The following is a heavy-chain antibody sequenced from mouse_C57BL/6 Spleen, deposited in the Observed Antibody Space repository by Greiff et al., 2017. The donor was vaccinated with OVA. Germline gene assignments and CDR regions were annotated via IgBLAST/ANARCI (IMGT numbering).Heavy chain of an antibody. CDR3: ARQRGEYAMDY. Sequence: EVKLMESGGDLVKPGGSLKLSCAASGFTFSSYGMSWVRQTPDKRLAWVATISSGGSYTYYPDSVKGRFTISRDNAKNTLYLQMSSLKSEDTAMYYCARQRGEYAMDYWGQGTSVTVSS. V-gene: IGHV5-6*01. CDR1: GFTFSSYG. CDR2: ISSGGSYT. J-gene: IGHJ4*01.